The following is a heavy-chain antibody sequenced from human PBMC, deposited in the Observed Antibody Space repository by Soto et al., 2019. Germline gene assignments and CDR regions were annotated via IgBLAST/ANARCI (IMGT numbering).Heavy chain of an antibody. Sequence: QVQLQQWGAGLLKPSETLSLTCAVYGGSFSGYYWSWIRQPPGKGLEWIGEINHSGSTNYNPSLKSRVTISVDTSKNQFSLKLSSVTAADTAVYYCARGYYYYDSSGRFDYWGQGTLVTVSS. J-gene: IGHJ4*02. CDR3: ARGYYYYDSSGRFDY. CDR2: INHSGST. D-gene: IGHD3-22*01. V-gene: IGHV4-34*01. CDR1: GGSFSGYY.